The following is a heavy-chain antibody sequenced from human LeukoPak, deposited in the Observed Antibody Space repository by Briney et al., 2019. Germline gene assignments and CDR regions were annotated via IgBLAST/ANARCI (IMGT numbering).Heavy chain of an antibody. CDR1: GGSISSGGYY. Sequence: SETLSLTCTVSGGSISSGGYYWSWIRQPPGKGLEWIGYIYHSGSTYYNPSRKSRVTISVDRSKNQFSLKLSSVTAADTGVYYCARAKRRDGYSPWGQGTLVTVSS. D-gene: IGHD5-24*01. V-gene: IGHV4-30-2*01. CDR3: ARAKRRDGYSP. J-gene: IGHJ5*02. CDR2: IYHSGST.